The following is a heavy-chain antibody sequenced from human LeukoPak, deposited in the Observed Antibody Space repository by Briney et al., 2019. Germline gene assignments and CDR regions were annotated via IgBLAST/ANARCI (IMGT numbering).Heavy chain of an antibody. Sequence: SETLSLTCSVSGGSISSSSYYWGWIRQPPGKGLEWIGSIYYSGSTYYNPSLKSRVTISVDTSKNQFSLKLSSVTAADTAVYYCAGGYSSSWSDAFDIWGQGTMVTVSS. CDR1: GGSISSSSYY. D-gene: IGHD6-13*01. V-gene: IGHV4-39*01. CDR2: IYYSGST. J-gene: IGHJ3*02. CDR3: AGGYSSSWSDAFDI.